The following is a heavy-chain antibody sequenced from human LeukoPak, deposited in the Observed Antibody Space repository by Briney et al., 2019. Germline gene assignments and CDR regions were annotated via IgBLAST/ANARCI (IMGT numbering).Heavy chain of an antibody. CDR1: GFTFSSYA. J-gene: IGHJ4*02. CDR3: AIGYSSGLFDY. Sequence: GGSLRLSCAASGFTFSSYAMSWVRQSPGKGLEWVSYISSDSSTTYYADSVKGRFTISRDNAKNSLYLQMNSLRAEDTAVYYCAIGYSSGLFDYWGQGTLVTVSS. CDR2: ISSDSSTT. V-gene: IGHV3-48*01. D-gene: IGHD6-19*01.